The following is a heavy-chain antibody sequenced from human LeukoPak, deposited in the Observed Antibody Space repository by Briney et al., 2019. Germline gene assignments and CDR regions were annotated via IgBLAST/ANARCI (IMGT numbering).Heavy chain of an antibody. CDR3: ARRSNWGPSNWFDP. J-gene: IGHJ5*02. Sequence: PSETLSLTYTVSGDSVSGFHWNWIRQSQGKGLEWIGHIYYGRTLNYNPSLKSRVTISMDTSKNQFSLRLTSVTAADTAVYYCARRSNWGPSNWFDPWGQGTLVTVSS. CDR1: GDSVSGFH. CDR2: IYYGRTL. D-gene: IGHD7-27*01. V-gene: IGHV4-59*02.